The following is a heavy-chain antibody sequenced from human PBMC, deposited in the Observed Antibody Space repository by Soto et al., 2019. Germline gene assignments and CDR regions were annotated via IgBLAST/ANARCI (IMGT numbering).Heavy chain of an antibody. CDR2: INPNSGGT. J-gene: IGHJ6*02. CDR1: GYTFTGYY. CDR3: ARRPLWDKHYYYGMDV. Sequence: WASVKVSCKASGYTFTGYYMHWVRQAPGQGLEWMGWINPNSGGTNYAQKLQGRVTMTRDTSIRTAYMELSRLRSHYTAVHYCARRPLWDKHYYYGMDVWGQGTTVTVSS. V-gene: IGHV1-2*02. D-gene: IGHD5-18*01.